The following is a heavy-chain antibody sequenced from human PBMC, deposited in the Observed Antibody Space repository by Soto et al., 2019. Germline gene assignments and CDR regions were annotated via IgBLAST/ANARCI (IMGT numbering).Heavy chain of an antibody. Sequence: EVQLVESGGGLVKPGGSLRLSCAASGFTFSTYSMNWVRQAPGKGLEWVSSMGSSTNYIYYAGSVKGRFTLSRDNAKNSLYLQMNSLRVEDTAVYYCARDLYGDYAFDYWGQGTLVTVSS. V-gene: IGHV3-21*01. CDR3: ARDLYGDYAFDY. J-gene: IGHJ4*02. CDR2: MGSSTNYI. CDR1: GFTFSTYS. D-gene: IGHD4-17*01.